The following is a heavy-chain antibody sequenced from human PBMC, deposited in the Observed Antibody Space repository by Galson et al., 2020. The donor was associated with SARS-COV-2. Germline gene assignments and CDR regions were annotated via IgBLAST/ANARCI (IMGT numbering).Heavy chain of an antibody. CDR3: ARNHLKEGSLLGLDY. CDR1: GGSFIGYY. CDR2: INPGRST. V-gene: IGHV4-34*01. J-gene: IGHJ4*02. D-gene: IGHD1-26*01. Sequence: SETLSLTCDVSGGSFIGYYWTWIRQPPGKGLEWIGDINPGRSTKHKMSLRSRVTISADTSKNQFSLTLRSVTAADTAVYYCARNHLKEGSLLGLDYWGQGTRFPVSS.